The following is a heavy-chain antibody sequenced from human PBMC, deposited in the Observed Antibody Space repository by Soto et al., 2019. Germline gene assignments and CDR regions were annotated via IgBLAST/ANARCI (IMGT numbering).Heavy chain of an antibody. CDR3: AKLRYFDWLLPHYFGY. CDR1: GFTVSSYA. D-gene: IGHD3-9*01. CDR2: ISGSGGST. V-gene: IGHV3-23*01. J-gene: IGHJ4*02. Sequence: GGSLRLSCAASGFTVSSYAMSWVRQAPGKGLEWVSAISGSGGSTYYADSVKGRLTISRDNSKNTLYLQMNSLRAEDTAVYYCAKLRYFDWLLPHYFGYWGQGTLVTVSS.